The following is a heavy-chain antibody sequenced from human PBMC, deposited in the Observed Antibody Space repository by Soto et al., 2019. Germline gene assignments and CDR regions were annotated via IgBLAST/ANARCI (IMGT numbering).Heavy chain of an antibody. D-gene: IGHD3-10*01. CDR3: AGGGVRGVITRTRDYYGMDV. V-gene: IGHV5-51*01. J-gene: IGHJ6*02. Sequence: PGESLKISCKGSGYSFTSYWIGWVRQMPGKGLEWMGIIYPGDSDTRYSPSFQGQVTILADKSISTAYLQWSSLKASDTAMYYCAGGGVRGVITRTRDYYGMDVWGQGTXVTVSS. CDR1: GYSFTSYW. CDR2: IYPGDSDT.